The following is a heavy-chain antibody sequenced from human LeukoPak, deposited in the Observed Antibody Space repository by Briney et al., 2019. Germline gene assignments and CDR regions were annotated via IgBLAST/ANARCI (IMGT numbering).Heavy chain of an antibody. CDR3: ARGLGLVMVPDWTYHYYMDV. V-gene: IGHV1-69*05. J-gene: IGHJ6*03. CDR1: GDTFSFYA. D-gene: IGHD4/OR15-4a*01. CDR2: YIPIFTRT. Sequence: GASVKVSCKAYGDTFSFYALSWVRQAPGQRLEWMGGYIPIFTRTDYAERFQGRVTITTDESSNTAYMELRGLRSDDTAVYYCARGLGLVMVPDWTYHYYMDVWGKGTTVTVSS.